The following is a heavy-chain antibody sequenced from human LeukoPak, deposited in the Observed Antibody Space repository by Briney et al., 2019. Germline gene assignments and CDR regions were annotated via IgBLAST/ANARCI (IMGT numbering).Heavy chain of an antibody. CDR3: ARQGYGGSWYLARERYYFDY. CDR1: GYSFTSYW. Sequence: GESLKISCKGSGYSFTSYWIGWVRQMPGKGLEWMGIIYPGDSDTRYSPSFQGQVTISADKSISTAYLQWSSLKASDTAMYYCARQGYGGSWYLARERYYFDYWGQGTLVTVSS. J-gene: IGHJ4*02. D-gene: IGHD6-13*01. CDR2: IYPGDSDT. V-gene: IGHV5-51*01.